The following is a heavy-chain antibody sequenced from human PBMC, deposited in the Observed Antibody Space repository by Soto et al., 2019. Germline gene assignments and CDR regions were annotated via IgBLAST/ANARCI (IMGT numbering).Heavy chain of an antibody. V-gene: IGHV1-8*01. D-gene: IGHD3-9*01. Sequence: GASVKVSCKASGYTFTSYDINWVRQATGQGLEWMGWMNPNSGNTGYAQKFQGRVTMTRNTSISTAYMELSSLRSEDTAVYYCARGRGDILTGYFVYYYYYMDVWGKGTTVTVSS. J-gene: IGHJ6*03. CDR2: MNPNSGNT. CDR1: GYTFTSYD. CDR3: ARGRGDILTGYFVYYYYYMDV.